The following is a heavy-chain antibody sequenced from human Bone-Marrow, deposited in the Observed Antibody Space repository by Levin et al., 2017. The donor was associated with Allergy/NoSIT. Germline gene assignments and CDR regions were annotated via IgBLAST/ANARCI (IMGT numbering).Heavy chain of an antibody. D-gene: IGHD3-16*01. CDR1: GVSIRGSGAY. Sequence: SETLSLTCSVSGVSIRGSGAYWSWIRQSAGKGLEWIGRIDATGVTKYNPSLQSRVTISVDTSKNQFSLRLNSVTASDTAVYYGTKEGAATGGDWGQGLLVTVSS. V-gene: IGHV4-61*02. J-gene: IGHJ4*02. CDR2: IDATGVT. CDR3: TKEGAATGGD.